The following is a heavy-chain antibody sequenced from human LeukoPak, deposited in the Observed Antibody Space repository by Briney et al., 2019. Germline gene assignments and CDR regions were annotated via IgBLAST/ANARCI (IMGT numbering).Heavy chain of an antibody. CDR2: INPNSGGT. V-gene: IGHV1-2*02. CDR1: GYTFTGYY. Sequence: ASVKVSCKASGYTFTGYYMHWVRQAPGQGLEWMGWINPNSGGTNYAQKFQGRVTMTRDTSISTAYMELSRLRSDDTAVYYCARDLFYDSSGYYSAEYNWFDPWGQGTLVTVSS. J-gene: IGHJ5*02. D-gene: IGHD3-22*01. CDR3: ARDLFYDSSGYYSAEYNWFDP.